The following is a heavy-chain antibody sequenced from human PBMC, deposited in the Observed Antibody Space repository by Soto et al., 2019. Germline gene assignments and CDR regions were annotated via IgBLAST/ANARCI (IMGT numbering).Heavy chain of an antibody. J-gene: IGHJ4*02. CDR2: ISTSGTTI. CDR1: GITFSSCT. V-gene: IGHV3-48*02. CDR3: ARVPHY. Sequence: PGGSLRLSCAASGITFSSCTMNWVRQAPGKGLEWISYISTSGTTIYYADSVKGRFTVSRDNVKNSLYLQMNSLRDEDTTVYYCARVPHYWGQGTLVTVSS.